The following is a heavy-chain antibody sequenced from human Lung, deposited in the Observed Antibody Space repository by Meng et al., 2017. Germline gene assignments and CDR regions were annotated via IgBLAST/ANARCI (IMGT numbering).Heavy chain of an antibody. J-gene: IGHJ4*02. CDR2: ISYDGSNK. CDR1: GFTFSSYG. Sequence: QVQLVESGGGVVQPGRSLRLSCAASGFTFSSYGMHWVRQAPGKGLEWVAVISYDGSNKYYADSVKGRFTISRDNSKNTLYLQMNSLRAEDTAVYCCAKDLSKQQQLGELDYWGQGTLVTVSS. V-gene: IGHV3-30*18. CDR3: AKDLSKQQQLGELDY. D-gene: IGHD6-13*01.